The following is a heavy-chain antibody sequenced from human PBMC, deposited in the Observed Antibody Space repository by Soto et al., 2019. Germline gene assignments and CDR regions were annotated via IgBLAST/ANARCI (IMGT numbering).Heavy chain of an antibody. V-gene: IGHV1-69*17. CDR2: VIPVFGLA. CDR3: ARGKSYYGSGKGIYDYYSLDV. J-gene: IGHJ6*02. CDR1: GGTFSSYA. D-gene: IGHD3-10*01. Sequence: QVQLVQSGAEVKKPGSSVKVSCKSSGGTFSSYAISWVRQAPGQGLEWMGGVIPVFGLATYAQKVPGRVTITADKSTNTAYMEVSSLRSEDTAVYYCARGKSYYGSGKGIYDYYSLDVWGQGTTVTVSS.